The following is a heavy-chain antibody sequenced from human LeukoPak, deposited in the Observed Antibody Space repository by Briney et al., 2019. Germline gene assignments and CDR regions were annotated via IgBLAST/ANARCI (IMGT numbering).Heavy chain of an antibody. J-gene: IGHJ6*02. V-gene: IGHV1-18*01. D-gene: IGHD2-2*01. CDR3: ARVVAAAPVHYGMDV. CDR1: GYTFTIYG. CDR2: ISPYNDNP. Sequence: ASVKVSCKASGYTFTIYGVSWVRQAPGQGLEWMGWISPYNDNPDYAQKLQGRVTMTTATSTSTAYMELRSLTSDDTAVYYCARVVAAAPVHYGMDVWGQGTPVTVSS.